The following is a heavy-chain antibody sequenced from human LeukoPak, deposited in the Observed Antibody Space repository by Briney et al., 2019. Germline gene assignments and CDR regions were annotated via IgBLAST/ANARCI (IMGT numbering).Heavy chain of an antibody. D-gene: IGHD3-22*01. CDR2: ISSSSSYI. CDR3: AREGYYYDSSGYWFDY. Sequence: KAGGSLRLSCAASGFTFSSYSMNWVRQAPGKGLEWVSSISSSSSYIYYADSVKGRFTISRDNAKNSLYLQMNSLRAEDTAVYYCAREGYYYDSSGYWFDYWGQGTLVTVSS. V-gene: IGHV3-21*01. J-gene: IGHJ4*02. CDR1: GFTFSSYS.